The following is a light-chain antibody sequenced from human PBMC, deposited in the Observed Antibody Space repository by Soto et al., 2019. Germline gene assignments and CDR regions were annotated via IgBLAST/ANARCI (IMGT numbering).Light chain of an antibody. Sequence: DIQMTQSPSSLSASVGDRVTITCRASKTISNYLNWYQKKPGKAPQLLIYAASTLQRGVPSRFSGSGSGTDFTLTIGSLQPEDSATYDCQQSYSPPPITVGQGTRLEIK. CDR1: KTISNY. CDR3: QQSYSPPPIT. CDR2: AAS. J-gene: IGKJ5*01. V-gene: IGKV1-39*01.